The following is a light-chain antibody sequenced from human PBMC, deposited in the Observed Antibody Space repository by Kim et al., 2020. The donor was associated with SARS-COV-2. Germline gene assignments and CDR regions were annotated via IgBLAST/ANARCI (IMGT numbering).Light chain of an antibody. CDR2: GAS. Sequence: SPVERATLSCRASQSVSSSYLAWYQQKPGQAPRLLIYGASSRATGIPDRFSGSGSGTDFTLTISRLEPEDFAVYYCQQYGSSLYTFGQGTKVDIK. V-gene: IGKV3-20*01. CDR1: QSVSSSY. CDR3: QQYGSSLYT. J-gene: IGKJ2*01.